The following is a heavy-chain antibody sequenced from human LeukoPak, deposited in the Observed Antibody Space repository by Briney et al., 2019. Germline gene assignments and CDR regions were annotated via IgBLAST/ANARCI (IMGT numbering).Heavy chain of an antibody. CDR3: ATLLWFGELFFS. CDR1: GFTFSSYS. J-gene: IGHJ4*02. D-gene: IGHD3-10*01. Sequence: GGSLRLSCAASGFTFSSYSMNWVRQAPGKGLEWVSSISSSSSYIYYADSVKGRFTISRDNAKNSLYLQMNSLRAEDTAVYYCATLLWFGELFFSWGQGTLATVSS. CDR2: ISSSSSYI. V-gene: IGHV3-21*01.